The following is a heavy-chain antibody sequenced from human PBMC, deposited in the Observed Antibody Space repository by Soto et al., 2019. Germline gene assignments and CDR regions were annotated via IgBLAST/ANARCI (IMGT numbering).Heavy chain of an antibody. J-gene: IGHJ1*01. V-gene: IGHV4-59*01. CDR1: GGSISSYY. CDR2: IYYSGST. CDR3: ARVSTDYGDYVVPPTQHEYSPH. Sequence: PSETLSLTCTVSGGSISSYYWSWIRQPPGKGLEWIGYIYYSGSTNYNPSLKSRVTISVDTSKNQFSLKLSSVTAADTAVYYCARVSTDYGDYVVPPTQHEYSPHWGQGTLVTGSS. D-gene: IGHD4-17*01.